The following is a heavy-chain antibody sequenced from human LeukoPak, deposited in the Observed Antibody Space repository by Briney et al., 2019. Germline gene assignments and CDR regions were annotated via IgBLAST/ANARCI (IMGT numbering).Heavy chain of an antibody. CDR1: GYTFTSHD. CDR2: MSPNSGDT. CDR3: ASIDFGPFDY. D-gene: IGHD3-3*01. J-gene: IGHJ4*02. V-gene: IGHV1-8*01. Sequence: ASVKVSCKASGYTFTSHDINWVRQATGQGLEWMGWMSPNSGDTGYAQKFQGRVTITADESTSTAYMELSSLRSEDTAVYYCASIDFGPFDYWGQGTLVTVSS.